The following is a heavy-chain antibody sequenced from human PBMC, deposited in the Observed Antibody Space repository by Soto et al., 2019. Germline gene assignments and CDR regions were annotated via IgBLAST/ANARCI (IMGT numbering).Heavy chain of an antibody. CDR2: ISGSGSTI. CDR1: GFTFTSSA. D-gene: IGHD2-2*01. CDR3: ARAEVVPAVRYYYYGMDV. V-gene: IGHV3-48*03. J-gene: IGHJ6*02. Sequence: SCKASGFTFTSSAVQWVRQAPGKGLEWVSYISGSGSTIHYADSVKGRFTISRDNTKNSLYLQMNSLRAEDTAAYYCARAEVVPAVRYYYYGMDVWGQGTTVTVSS.